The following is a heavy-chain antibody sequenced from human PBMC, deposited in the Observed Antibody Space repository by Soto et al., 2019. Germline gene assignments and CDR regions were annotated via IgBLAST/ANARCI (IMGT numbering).Heavy chain of an antibody. CDR1: GFTFSSYG. V-gene: IGHV3-33*01. CDR2: IWYDGSNK. CDR3: ARDRFVRTVAGTLDFGF. D-gene: IGHD6-19*01. Sequence: GGSLRLSCAASGFTFSSYGMHWVRQAPGKGLEWVAVIWYDGSNKYYADSVKGRFTISRDNSKNTLYLQMNSLRAEDTAVYYCARDRFVRTVAGTLDFGFWGQGTLVTVSS. J-gene: IGHJ4*02.